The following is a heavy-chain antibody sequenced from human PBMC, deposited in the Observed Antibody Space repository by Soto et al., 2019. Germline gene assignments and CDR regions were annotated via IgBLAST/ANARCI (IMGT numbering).Heavy chain of an antibody. J-gene: IGHJ4*02. V-gene: IGHV3-23*01. CDR3: AKDRTVLRFLFY. D-gene: IGHD3-3*01. CDR2: ISGSGGST. CDR1: GFTFSSYA. Sequence: EVQLLESGGGLVQPGGSLRLSCAASGFTFSSYAMSWVRQAPGKGLEWVSAISGSGGSTYYADSVKGRFTISRDNSKNTLYLKMNSLRAEDTAVYYCAKDRTVLRFLFYWGQGTLVTVSS.